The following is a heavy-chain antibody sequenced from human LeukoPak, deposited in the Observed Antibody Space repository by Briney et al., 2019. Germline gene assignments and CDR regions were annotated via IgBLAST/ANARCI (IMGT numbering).Heavy chain of an antibody. J-gene: IGHJ3*02. Sequence: QTGGSLRLSCALSGFTFSKHGMHWVRQAPGKGLEWVAVIYHDGTNKYYAHSVKDRFTISRDNSKNTLFLQMNSLRGEDTAVYFCAREDDGFDIWGQGTPVTVSS. V-gene: IGHV3-33*01. CDR1: GFTFSKHG. CDR2: IYHDGTNK. CDR3: AREDDGFDI.